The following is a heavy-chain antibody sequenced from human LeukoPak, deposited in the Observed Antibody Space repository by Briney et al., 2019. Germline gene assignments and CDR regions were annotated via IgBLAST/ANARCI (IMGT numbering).Heavy chain of an antibody. J-gene: IGHJ4*02. CDR2: IYYSGSD. D-gene: IGHD3-16*01. CDR1: GGXVSSYY. CDR3: ARKSELGYCFDY. V-gene: IGHV4-59*02. Sequence: PSETLSLTCIVSGGXVSSYYCSWIRQPPGKGLKWIGYIYYSGSDNYNPSLKSRVTMSVDTSKNQLSLKLSSVTAVDTAVYYCARKSELGYCFDYGGQGTLVTVSS.